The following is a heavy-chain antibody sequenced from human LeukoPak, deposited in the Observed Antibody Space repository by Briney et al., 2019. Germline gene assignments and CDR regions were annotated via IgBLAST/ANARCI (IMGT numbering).Heavy chain of an antibody. J-gene: IGHJ4*02. Sequence: GGSLRLSCAASGFTFSSYAMSWVRQAPGKGLEWVSYISSSGSTIYYADSVKGRFTMSRDNAKNSLYLQMSSLRAEDTAIYYCARRRDYFDYWGQGTLVTVSS. CDR1: GFTFSSYA. CDR3: ARRRDYFDY. V-gene: IGHV3-48*03. CDR2: ISSSGSTI.